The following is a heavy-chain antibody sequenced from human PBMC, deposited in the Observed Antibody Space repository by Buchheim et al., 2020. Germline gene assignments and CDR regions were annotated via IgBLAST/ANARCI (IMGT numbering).Heavy chain of an antibody. CDR1: GFTFSSYG. Sequence: QVQLVESGGGVVQPGRSLRLSCAASGFTFSSYGMHWVRQAPGKGLEWVAVIWYDGSNKYYADYVKGGFTISRDNSKNTLYLQMNSLRAEDTAVYYCARSGIAAAGYYFDYWGQGTL. D-gene: IGHD6-13*01. V-gene: IGHV3-33*01. J-gene: IGHJ4*02. CDR3: ARSGIAAAGYYFDY. CDR2: IWYDGSNK.